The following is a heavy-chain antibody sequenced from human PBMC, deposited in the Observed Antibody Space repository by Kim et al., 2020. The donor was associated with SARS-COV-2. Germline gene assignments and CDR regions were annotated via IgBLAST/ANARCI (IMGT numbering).Heavy chain of an antibody. CDR3: AKVSGGKWELRDGFDY. J-gene: IGHJ4*02. V-gene: IGHV3-23*01. CDR1: GFTFSNYA. Sequence: GGSLRLSCAASGFTFSNYAMSWVRQAPGKGLEWVSVISGSGTSTYYADSVKGRFTISRDNSKNTLYLQMNSLRAEDTALYYCAKVSGGKWELRDGFDYWGQGTLVTVSS. CDR2: ISGSGTST. D-gene: IGHD1-26*01.